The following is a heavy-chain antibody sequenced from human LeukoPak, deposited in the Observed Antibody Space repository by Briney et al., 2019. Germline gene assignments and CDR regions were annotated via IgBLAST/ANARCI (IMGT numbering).Heavy chain of an antibody. D-gene: IGHD6-19*01. CDR2: ISGGGGST. CDR3: VNLYSSNY. Sequence: PGGSLRLSCAASGFPLSSYAMSWGRQAPGKGLEWVSGISGGGGSTFYADSVKGRFTISRDNSKNTLYLQMNSLRAEDTAVYYCVNLYSSNYWGQGTLVTVSS. J-gene: IGHJ4*02. CDR1: GFPLSSYA. V-gene: IGHV3-23*01.